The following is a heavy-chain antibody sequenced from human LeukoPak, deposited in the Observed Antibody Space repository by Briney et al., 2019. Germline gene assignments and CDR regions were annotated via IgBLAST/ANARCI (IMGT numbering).Heavy chain of an antibody. Sequence: GGSLRLSCAASGFTFSSYAMSWVRQAPGKGLEWVSAISGSGGSTYYADSVKGRFTISRDNSKNTLYLQMNSLRAEDTAVYYCAKGDSSGWYGPSDYWGQGTLVTVSS. CDR2: ISGSGGST. CDR3: AKGDSSGWYGPSDY. CDR1: GFTFSSYA. V-gene: IGHV3-23*01. J-gene: IGHJ4*02. D-gene: IGHD6-19*01.